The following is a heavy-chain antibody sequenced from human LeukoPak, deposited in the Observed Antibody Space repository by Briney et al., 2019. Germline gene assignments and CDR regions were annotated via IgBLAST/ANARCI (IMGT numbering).Heavy chain of an antibody. V-gene: IGHV4-59*01. CDR1: GGSSSSSY. D-gene: IGHD3-10*01. J-gene: IGHJ5*02. CDR2: IYYSGST. Sequence: SETLSLTCTVSGGSSSSSYWSWIRQPPGKGLEWIGYIYYSGSTNYNPSLKSRVTISVDTSKNQFSLKLSSVTAADTAVYYCARARSVRERLNWFDPWGQGTLVTVSS. CDR3: ARARSVRERLNWFDP.